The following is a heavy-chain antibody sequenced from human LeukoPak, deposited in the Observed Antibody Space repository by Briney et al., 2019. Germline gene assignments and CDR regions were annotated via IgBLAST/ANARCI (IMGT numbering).Heavy chain of an antibody. CDR2: ISGSGGST. J-gene: IGHJ3*02. CDR1: GFTFSSYA. Sequence: GGSLRLSCAASGFTFSSYAMSWVRQAPGKGLEWVSAISGSGGSTYYADSVKGRFTISRDNSKNTLYLQMNSLRAEDTAVYYCARVRAMVRGVHDAFDIWGQGTMVTVSS. D-gene: IGHD3-10*01. V-gene: IGHV3-23*01. CDR3: ARVRAMVRGVHDAFDI.